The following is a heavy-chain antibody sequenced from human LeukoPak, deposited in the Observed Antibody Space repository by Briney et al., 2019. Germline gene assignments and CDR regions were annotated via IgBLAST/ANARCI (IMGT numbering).Heavy chain of an antibody. CDR1: GFTFSDYY. Sequence: GGSLRLSCAASGFTFSDYYMSWIRQAPGKGLEWVSYISSSGSTIYYADSVKGRFTISRDNAKNSLYLQMNSLRAEDTAVYYCARDRGDYYDSSGYYYSLYYFDYWGQGTLVTVSS. CDR3: ARDRGDYYDSSGYYYSLYYFDY. J-gene: IGHJ4*02. CDR2: ISSSGSTI. D-gene: IGHD3-22*01. V-gene: IGHV3-11*01.